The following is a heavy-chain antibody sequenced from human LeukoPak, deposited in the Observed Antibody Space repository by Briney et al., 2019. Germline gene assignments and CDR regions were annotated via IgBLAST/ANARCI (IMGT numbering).Heavy chain of an antibody. D-gene: IGHD5-12*01. CDR2: INSDGTST. V-gene: IGHV3-74*01. CDR3: AKDACRPAWPSYLDY. J-gene: IGHJ4*02. CDR1: GFTFSSSW. Sequence: GGSLRLSCAASGFTFSSSWMHWVRQAPGKGLVWVSRINSDGTSTSYADSVKGRFTISRDNAKNTLYLQMNSLKAEDTAVYYCAKDACRPAWPSYLDYWGQGTLFTVSS.